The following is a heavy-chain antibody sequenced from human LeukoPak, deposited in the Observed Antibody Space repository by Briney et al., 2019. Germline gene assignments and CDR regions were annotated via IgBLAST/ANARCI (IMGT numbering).Heavy chain of an antibody. CDR1: GGTFSSYA. D-gene: IGHD6-13*01. V-gene: IGHV1-69*04. CDR2: IIPILGIA. J-gene: IGHJ4*02. Sequence: ASVKVSCKASGGTFSSYAISWVRQAPGQGLEWMGRIIPILGIANYAQKFQGRVTITADKSTSTAYMELSSLRSEDTAVYYCARSTGRTAAGTSGYWGQGTLVTVSS. CDR3: ARSTGRTAAGTSGY.